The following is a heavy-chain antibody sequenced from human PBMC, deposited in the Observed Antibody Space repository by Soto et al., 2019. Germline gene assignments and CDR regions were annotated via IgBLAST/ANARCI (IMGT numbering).Heavy chain of an antibody. CDR2: IRRKTDGGTT. Sequence: GGSLRLPCAASGFTFSNAWMSWVRQAPGKGLEWVGRIRRKTDGGTTDYAAHVKGRLTISRDDSENTLNLQMNTLTTDDIVGYYWTPESVWVYSSSSKVAFDIWGQGTMVTVSS. J-gene: IGHJ3*02. V-gene: IGHV3-15*01. CDR3: TPESVWVYSSSSKVAFDI. D-gene: IGHD6-6*01. CDR1: GFTFSNAW.